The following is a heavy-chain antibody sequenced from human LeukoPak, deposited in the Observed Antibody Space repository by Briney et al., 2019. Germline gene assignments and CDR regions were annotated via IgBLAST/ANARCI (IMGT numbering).Heavy chain of an antibody. CDR1: GGTFSSYA. J-gene: IGHJ4*02. D-gene: IGHD1-1*01. CDR2: TIPISGTA. CDR3: ARDFTTNYYFDY. Sequence: GASVKVSCKASGGTFSSYAISWVRQAPGQGLEWMGGTIPISGTANYAQKIQGRVTIIVDESTSTAYMELSSLTSEDTAVYYCARDFTTNYYFDYWGQGTLVTVSS. V-gene: IGHV1-69*01.